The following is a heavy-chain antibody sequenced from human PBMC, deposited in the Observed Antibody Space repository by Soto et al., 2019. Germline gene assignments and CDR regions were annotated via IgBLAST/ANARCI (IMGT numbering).Heavy chain of an antibody. J-gene: IGHJ4*02. CDR1: GGSISSYY. CDR2: IYYSGST. D-gene: IGHD3-9*01. Sequence: PSETLSLTCTVSGGSISSYYWSWIRQPPGKGLEWIGYIYYSGSTNYNPSLKSRVTISVDTSKNQFSLKLSSVTAADTAVYYCARHRYYDIFSYYFDYWGQGTLVTVSS. V-gene: IGHV4-59*08. CDR3: ARHRYYDIFSYYFDY.